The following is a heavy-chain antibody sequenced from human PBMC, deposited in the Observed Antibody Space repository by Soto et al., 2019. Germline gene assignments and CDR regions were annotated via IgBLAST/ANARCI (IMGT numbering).Heavy chain of an antibody. Sequence: LSLTCSVSGGSISSYYWGWIRQPPGKGLEWIGSIYYSGSTYYNPSLKSRVTISVDTSKNQFSLKLSSVTAADTAVYYCARSLSATEYYFDYWGQGTLVTVSS. CDR2: IYYSGST. V-gene: IGHV4-39*01. CDR3: ARSLSATEYYFDY. D-gene: IGHD3-10*01. J-gene: IGHJ4*02. CDR1: GGSISSYY.